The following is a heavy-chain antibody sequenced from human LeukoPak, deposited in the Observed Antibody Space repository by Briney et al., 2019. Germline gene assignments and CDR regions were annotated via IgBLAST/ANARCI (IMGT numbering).Heavy chain of an antibody. V-gene: IGHV3-23*01. D-gene: IGHD3-22*01. CDR2: ISGSGGST. CDR1: GFTFSSYA. Sequence: PGGSLRLSCAASGFTFSSYAMSWVRQAPGKGLEWVSAISGSGGSTYYADSVKGRFTISRDNSKNTLYLQMNSLRAEDTAVYYCAKDRITMIVVASHYDYWGQGTLVTVSS. J-gene: IGHJ4*02. CDR3: AKDRITMIVVASHYDY.